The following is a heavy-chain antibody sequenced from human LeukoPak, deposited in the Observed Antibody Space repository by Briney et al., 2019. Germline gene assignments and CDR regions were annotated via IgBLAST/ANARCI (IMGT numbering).Heavy chain of an antibody. Sequence: PSETLSLTCTVSGGSISSYYWSWIRQPPGKGLEWIGYIYYSGSTNYNPSLKSRVTISVDTSKNQFSLKLSSVTAADTAVYYCVVGRVTTVTSFDYWGQGTLVTVSS. J-gene: IGHJ4*02. CDR3: VVGRVTTVTSFDY. CDR1: GGSISSYY. V-gene: IGHV4-59*01. CDR2: IYYSGST. D-gene: IGHD4-17*01.